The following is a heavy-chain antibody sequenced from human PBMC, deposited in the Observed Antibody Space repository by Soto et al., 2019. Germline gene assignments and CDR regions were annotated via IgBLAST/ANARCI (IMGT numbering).Heavy chain of an antibody. J-gene: IGHJ5*02. Sequence: PGGSLRLSCAASGFTFSSYAMSWVRQAPGKGLEWVSAISGSGGSTYYADSVKGRFTISRDNSKNTLYLQMNSLRAEDTAVYYCAKATHYGSGPPQNLWFDPWGQGTLVTVSS. CDR1: GFTFSSYA. CDR2: ISGSGGST. CDR3: AKATHYGSGPPQNLWFDP. V-gene: IGHV3-23*01. D-gene: IGHD3-10*01.